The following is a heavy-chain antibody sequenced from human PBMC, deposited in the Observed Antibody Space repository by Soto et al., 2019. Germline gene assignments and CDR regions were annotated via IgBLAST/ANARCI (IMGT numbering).Heavy chain of an antibody. D-gene: IGHD3-3*01. V-gene: IGHV3-30*04. CDR1: GFTFSNHI. CDR3: ARVNEIWSNCDLAF. Sequence: VQLVESGGGVVQPGRSLRLSCAASGFTFSNHIMHWVRKAPGKGLEWVAMIFPNGRDKEYADSVKGRFTFSRDNYNNRRDLQIDSLRPEDTGIYYCARVNEIWSNCDLAFWGQGALVTVSS. CDR2: IFPNGRDK. J-gene: IGHJ4*02.